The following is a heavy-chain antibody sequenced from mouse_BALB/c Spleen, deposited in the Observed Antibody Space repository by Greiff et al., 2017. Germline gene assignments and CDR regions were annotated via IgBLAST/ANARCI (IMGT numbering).Heavy chain of an antibody. CDR3: ARQANWNYFDY. CDR2: ISNGGGST. J-gene: IGHJ2*01. D-gene: IGHD4-1*01. CDR1: GFTFSSYT. Sequence: EVKLVESGGGLVQPGGSLKLSCAASGFTFSSYTMSWVRQTPEKRLEWVAYISNGGGSTYYPDTVKGRFTISRDNAKNTMYLQLSSLKSEDTAMYYCARQANWNYFDYWGQGTTLTVSS. V-gene: IGHV5-12-2*01.